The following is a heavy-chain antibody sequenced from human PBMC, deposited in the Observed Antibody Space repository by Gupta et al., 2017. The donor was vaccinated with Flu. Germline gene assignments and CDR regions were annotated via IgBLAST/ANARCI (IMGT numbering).Heavy chain of an antibody. CDR3: AKDSGKDIVVVPAAMEN. CDR1: GFTFSSYA. V-gene: IGHV3-23*01. Sequence: EVQLLESGGGLVQPGGSLRLSCAASGFTFSSYAMSWVRQAPGKGLECVSAISGSGGSTYYADSVKGRFTISRDNSKNTLYLQMNSLRAEDTAVYYCAKDSGKDIVVVPAAMENWGQGTLVTVSS. D-gene: IGHD2-2*01. CDR2: ISGSGGST. J-gene: IGHJ4*02.